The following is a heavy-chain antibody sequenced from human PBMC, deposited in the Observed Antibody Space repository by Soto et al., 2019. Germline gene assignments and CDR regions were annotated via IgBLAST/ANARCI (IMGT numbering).Heavy chain of an antibody. CDR1: GGSISSGDYY. Sequence: QVQLQESGPGLVKPSQTLSLTCTVSGGSISSGDYYWSWIRQPPGKGLEGIGYIYYSGSTYYNPSLKSRVTISVDTSKNQFSLKLSSVTAADTAVYYCARGYCSGGSCYSDRPYFDYWGQGTLVTVSS. CDR3: ARGYCSGGSCYSDRPYFDY. CDR2: IYYSGST. D-gene: IGHD2-15*01. V-gene: IGHV4-30-4*01. J-gene: IGHJ4*02.